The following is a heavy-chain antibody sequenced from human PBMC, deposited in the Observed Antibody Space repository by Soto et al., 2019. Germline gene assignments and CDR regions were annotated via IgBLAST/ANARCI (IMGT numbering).Heavy chain of an antibody. CDR1: GDSVSSNIAA. D-gene: IGHD3-16*01. Sequence: SQTLSLTCAISGDSVSSNIAAWSWIRQSPSRGLEWLGRTYYRSKWSNDYALFVESRLTINPDTSKNQFSLQLNSVTPEDTAVYVCFCERGPGPGIMGDFDYWGQGTLVTVSS. V-gene: IGHV6-1*01. CDR2: TYYRSKWSN. J-gene: IGHJ4*02. CDR3: FCERGPGPGIMGDFDY.